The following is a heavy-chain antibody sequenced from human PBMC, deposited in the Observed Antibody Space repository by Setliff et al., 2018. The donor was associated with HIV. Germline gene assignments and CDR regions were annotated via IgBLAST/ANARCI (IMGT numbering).Heavy chain of an antibody. J-gene: IGHJ4*02. V-gene: IGHV1-69*13. CDR2: LIPMFGTA. CDR1: GCTFSSYA. CDR3: ARSLTLGYYGSGTYYSSFDY. D-gene: IGHD3-10*01. Sequence: EASVKVSCKASGCTFSSYAISWVRQAPGQGLEWMGGLIPMFGTANYAQKFQGRVTITADESTSTAYMELSSLRSEDTAVYYCARSLTLGYYGSGTYYSSFDYWGQGSLVTVSS.